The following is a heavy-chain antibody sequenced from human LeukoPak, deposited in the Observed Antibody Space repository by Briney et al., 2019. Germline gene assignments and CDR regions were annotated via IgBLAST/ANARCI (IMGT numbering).Heavy chain of an antibody. D-gene: IGHD6-13*01. Sequence: GGSLRLSCAASGFSFSNYAMHRVRQAPGKGLEWVAVISYDGSNKYYADSVKGRFTISRDNAKNSLYLQMNSLRAEDTAVYYCARDLGYSDYWGQGTLVTVSS. CDR3: ARDLGYSDY. V-gene: IGHV3-30*04. CDR2: ISYDGSNK. CDR1: GFSFSNYA. J-gene: IGHJ4*02.